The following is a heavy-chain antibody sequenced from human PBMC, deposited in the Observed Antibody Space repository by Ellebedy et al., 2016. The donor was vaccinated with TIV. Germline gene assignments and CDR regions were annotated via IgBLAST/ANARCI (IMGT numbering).Heavy chain of an antibody. V-gene: IGHV3-30*18. D-gene: IGHD1-14*01. Sequence: GESLKISXAASGFPFRNYWMYWVRQAPGKGLEWVAVVSSDGGITYYADSVKGRFTISKDNSKNTLYLQMNSLSGDDTALFYCAKEATTWQYAFDLWGQGTMVTVSS. CDR1: GFPFRNYW. CDR2: VSSDGGIT. J-gene: IGHJ3*01. CDR3: AKEATTWQYAFDL.